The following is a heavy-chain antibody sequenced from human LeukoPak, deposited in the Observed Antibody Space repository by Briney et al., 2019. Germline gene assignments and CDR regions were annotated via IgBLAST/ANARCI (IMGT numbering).Heavy chain of an antibody. CDR3: AKSGYNRFDY. J-gene: IGHJ4*02. CDR2: ISGSGSGGST. CDR1: GFTFSSSA. Sequence: QPGGSLRLSCAASGFTFSSSAMSWVRQTPGKGLEWVSSISGSGSGGSTYYADSVEGRFTISRDNSKNTLYLQMNSLRAEDTAVYYCAKSGYNRFDYWGQGTLVTVSS. V-gene: IGHV3-23*01. D-gene: IGHD5-24*01.